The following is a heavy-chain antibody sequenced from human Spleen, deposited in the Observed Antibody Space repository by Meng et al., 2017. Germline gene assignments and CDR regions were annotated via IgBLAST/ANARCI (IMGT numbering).Heavy chain of an antibody. CDR1: GDSISSSDSY. V-gene: IGHV4-39*01. CDR2: IGHSGFT. Sequence: QPQLQESGPGLVKPSETLSLPCSVSGDSISSSDSYWGWIRQSPGQGLEWIGSIGHSGFTYYTPSLESRVSVSVDTSRSQFSLELTSVTAADTAVYYCVRSRAWVRTGFDPWGQGTLVTVSS. J-gene: IGHJ5*02. D-gene: IGHD1/OR15-1a*01. CDR3: VRSRAWVRTGFDP.